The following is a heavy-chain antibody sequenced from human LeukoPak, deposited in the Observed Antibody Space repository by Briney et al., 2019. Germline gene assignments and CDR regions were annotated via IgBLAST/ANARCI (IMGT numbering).Heavy chain of an antibody. CDR3: TTGEYSSSWYGTYFDY. J-gene: IGHJ4*02. CDR2: IKSKTDGGTT. CDR1: GFTFSNAW. V-gene: IGHV3-15*01. Sequence: GGSLRLSCAASGFTFSNAWMSWVRQAPGKALEWVGRIKSKTDGGTTDYAAPVKGRSTISRDDSKNTLYLQMNSLKTEDTAVYYCTTGEYSSSWYGTYFDYWGQGTLVTVSS. D-gene: IGHD6-13*01.